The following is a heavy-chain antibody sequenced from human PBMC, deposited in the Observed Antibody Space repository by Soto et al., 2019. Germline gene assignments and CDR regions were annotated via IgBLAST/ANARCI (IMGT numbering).Heavy chain of an antibody. J-gene: IGHJ4*02. D-gene: IGHD3-10*01. Sequence: EVQLVESGGGLVQPGGSLRLSCAASGFTFSSYWMHWVRRAPGKGLEWVSRINTDGSVTHYADSVKGRFTISRDNAKNTLYLQMNSLRAEDTAVYYCARDLAGSGSFWGQGTVVTASS. CDR1: GFTFSSYW. CDR2: INTDGSVT. V-gene: IGHV3-74*01. CDR3: ARDLAGSGSF.